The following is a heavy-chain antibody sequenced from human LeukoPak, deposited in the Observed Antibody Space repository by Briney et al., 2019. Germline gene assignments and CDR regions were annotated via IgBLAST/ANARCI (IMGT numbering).Heavy chain of an antibody. CDR3: ATSITIFGVVTDHDAFDI. CDR2: IRYDGSNK. J-gene: IGHJ3*02. CDR1: GFTFSSYG. D-gene: IGHD3-3*01. V-gene: IGHV3-30*02. Sequence: GGSLRLSCAASGFTFSSYGMHWVRQAPGKGLEWVAFIRYDGSNKYYADSVKGRFTISRDNSKNTLYLQMNSLRAEDTAVYYCATSITIFGVVTDHDAFDIWGQGTMVTVSS.